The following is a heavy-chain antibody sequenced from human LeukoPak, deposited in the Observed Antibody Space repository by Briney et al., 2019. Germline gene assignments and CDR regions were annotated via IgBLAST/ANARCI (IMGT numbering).Heavy chain of an antibody. J-gene: IGHJ5*02. Sequence: SVTVSCKASGGTFSSYAISWVRQAPGQELEWMGGIIPIFGTANYAQNFQGRVTITADESTSTAYMELSSLRSEDTAVYYCASAHLWGSGSYFNWFDPWGQGTLVTVSS. CDR3: ASAHLWGSGSYFNWFDP. D-gene: IGHD3-10*01. V-gene: IGHV1-69*13. CDR2: IIPIFGTA. CDR1: GGTFSSYA.